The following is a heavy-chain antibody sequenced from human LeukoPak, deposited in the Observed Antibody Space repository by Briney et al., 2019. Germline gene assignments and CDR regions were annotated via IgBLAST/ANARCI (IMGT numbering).Heavy chain of an antibody. D-gene: IGHD4-17*01. V-gene: IGHV4-34*01. J-gene: IGHJ4*02. CDR3: ARVDYGDDPGFDY. Sequence: SETLSLTCAVYGGSFSGYYWSWIRQPPGKGLEWIGEINHSGSTNYNPSLKSRVTISVDTSKNQFSLKLSSVTAAGTAVYYCARVDYGDDPGFDYWGQGTLVTVSS. CDR2: INHSGST. CDR1: GGSFSGYY.